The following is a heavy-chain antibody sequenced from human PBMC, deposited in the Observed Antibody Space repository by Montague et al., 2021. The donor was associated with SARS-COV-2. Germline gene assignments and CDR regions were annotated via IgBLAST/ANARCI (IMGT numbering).Heavy chain of an antibody. CDR3: AKQALTRYCTSTTCFGAAFDI. D-gene: IGHD2-2*01. CDR1: GVSISSYY. J-gene: IGHJ3*02. CDR2: IYYSGSI. V-gene: IGHV4-59*08. Sequence: SETLSLTCTVSGVSISSYYWTWIRQPPGKGLERIGFIYYSGSINYNPSLKSRVTISVDTSKNQFSLKLSSVTAADTAVYYCAKQALTRYCTSTTCFGAAFDIWGQGTMVTVSS.